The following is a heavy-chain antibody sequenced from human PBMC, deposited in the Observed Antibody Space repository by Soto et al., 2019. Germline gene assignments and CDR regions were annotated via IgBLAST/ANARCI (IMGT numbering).Heavy chain of an antibody. Sequence: QVQLQESGPGLVKPSQTLSLTCTVSGASMSSGGYYWTWIRQSPGKGLGGIGDIYYSGSTHYNPSLESRVAISLDTSRSQFSLTLHSVTAADTAIYYCARDRHNNFFDPWGQGTLVTVSS. CDR2: IYYSGST. D-gene: IGHD6-6*01. CDR1: GASMSSGGYY. CDR3: ARDRHNNFFDP. J-gene: IGHJ5*02. V-gene: IGHV4-31*03.